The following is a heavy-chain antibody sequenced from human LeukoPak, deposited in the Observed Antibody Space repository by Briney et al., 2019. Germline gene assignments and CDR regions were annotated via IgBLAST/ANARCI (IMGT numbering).Heavy chain of an antibody. J-gene: IGHJ4*02. V-gene: IGHV4-59*08. Sequence: SETLSLTCTVSGGSISSYYWSWIRQPPGKGLEWIAYIYYSGSTNYNPSLKSRVTISVDTSKNQFSLKLSSVTAADTAVYYCASGKNDYGDYGPFDYWGQGTLVTAPS. D-gene: IGHD4-17*01. CDR2: IYYSGST. CDR3: ASGKNDYGDYGPFDY. CDR1: GGSISSYY.